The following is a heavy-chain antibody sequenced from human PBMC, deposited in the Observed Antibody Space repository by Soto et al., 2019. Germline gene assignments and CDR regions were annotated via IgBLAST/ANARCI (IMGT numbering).Heavy chain of an antibody. J-gene: IGHJ4*02. Sequence: PXECLKISFKGAGYSFAGYWITWVRQNPGKGLEWMGRIDPSDSQTYYSPCFRRHVTISVTTSITTVFLQWSSLRASDTAMYYCARQIYDSDTGPNFQYYFDSWGQGTPVTVSS. D-gene: IGHD3-22*01. CDR2: IDPSDSQT. V-gene: IGHV5-10-1*01. CDR1: GYSFAGYW. CDR3: ARQIYDSDTGPNFQYYFDS.